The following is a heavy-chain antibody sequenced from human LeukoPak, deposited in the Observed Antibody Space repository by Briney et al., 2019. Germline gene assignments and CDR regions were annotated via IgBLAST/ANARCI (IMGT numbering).Heavy chain of an antibody. V-gene: IGHV1-2*06. D-gene: IGHD6-19*01. Sequence: VASVKVSCKASGYTFTGYYMHWVRQAPGQGLEWMGRINPNSGGTNYAQKFQGRVTMTRDTSISTAYMELSRLRSDDTAVYYCARGSSYSSGWIDYWGQGTLVTVSS. CDR3: ARGSSYSSGWIDY. CDR1: GYTFTGYY. CDR2: INPNSGGT. J-gene: IGHJ4*02.